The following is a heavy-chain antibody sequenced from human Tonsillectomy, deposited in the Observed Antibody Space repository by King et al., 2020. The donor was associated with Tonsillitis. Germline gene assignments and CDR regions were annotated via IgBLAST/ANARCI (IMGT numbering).Heavy chain of an antibody. CDR1: GGSLSGYF. J-gene: IGHJ4*02. CDR3: ARVGGSGSYLYSDY. Sequence: VQLQQGGAGLLKPSETLSLTFALYGGSLSGYFWSWIRQPPGKGLEWIGEVNHSGGANYNSSLKSRVTISVDTSKNQVSMKRSSVTAADTAVYYCARVGGSGSYLYSDYWGQGTLVTVSS. D-gene: IGHD3-10*01. V-gene: IGHV4-34*01. CDR2: VNHSGGA.